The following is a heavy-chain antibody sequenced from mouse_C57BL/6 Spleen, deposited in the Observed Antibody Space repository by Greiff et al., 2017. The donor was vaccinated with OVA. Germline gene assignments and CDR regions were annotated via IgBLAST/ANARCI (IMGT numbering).Heavy chain of an antibody. V-gene: IGHV1-61*01. J-gene: IGHJ4*01. CDR1: GYTFTSYW. Sequence: QVQLQQPGAELVRPGSSVKLSCKASGYTFTSYWMDWVKQRPGQGLEWIGNIYPSDSETHYNQKFKDKATLTVDKSSSTAYMQLSSLTSEDSAVYYCARPYSNPYYAMDYWGQGTSVTVSS. CDR3: ARPYSNPYYAMDY. D-gene: IGHD2-5*01. CDR2: IYPSDSET.